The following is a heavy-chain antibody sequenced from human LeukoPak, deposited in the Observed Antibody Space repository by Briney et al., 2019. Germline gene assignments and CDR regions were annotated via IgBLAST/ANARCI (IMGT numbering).Heavy chain of an antibody. CDR3: ARGAAVRDFWSGYYTGDEGDY. CDR2: IKQDGSEK. D-gene: IGHD3-3*01. CDR1: GFTFSSYW. J-gene: IGHJ4*02. V-gene: IGHV3-7*01. Sequence: PGGSLRLSCAASGFTFSSYWMSWVRQAPGKGLEWVANIKQDGSEKYYVDSVKGRFTISRDNAKNSLYLQMNSLRAEDTAVYYCARGAAVRDFWSGYYTGDEGDYWGQGTLVTVSS.